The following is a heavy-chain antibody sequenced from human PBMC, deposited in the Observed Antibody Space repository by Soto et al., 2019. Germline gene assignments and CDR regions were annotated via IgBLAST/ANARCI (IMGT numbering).Heavy chain of an antibody. V-gene: IGHV4-4*02. J-gene: IGHJ3*02. D-gene: IGHD3-22*01. CDR2: IYHSGST. CDR1: GGSISSSNW. CDR3: ARRSGITMIVVVIDAFDI. Sequence: QVQLQESGPGLVKPSGTLSLTCAVSGGSISSSNWWSWVRQPPGKGLEWIGEIYHSGSTNYNPSLKSRVTISVDQSKNQFSLKLSSVTAAVPAVYYCARRSGITMIVVVIDAFDIWGQGTMVTVSS.